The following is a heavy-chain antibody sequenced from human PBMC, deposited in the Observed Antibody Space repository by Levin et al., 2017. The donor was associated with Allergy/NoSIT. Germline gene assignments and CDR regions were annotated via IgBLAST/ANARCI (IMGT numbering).Heavy chain of an antibody. CDR1: GGSISSSSYY. CDR2: IYYSGST. J-gene: IGHJ4*02. V-gene: IGHV4-39*07. Sequence: SETLSLTCTVSGGSISSSSYYWGWIRQPPGKGLEWIGSIYYSGSTYYNPSLKSRVTISVDTSKNQFSLKLSSVTAADTAVYYCARGGGTIVGDFDYWGQGTLVTVSS. D-gene: IGHD3-3*01. CDR3: ARGGGTIVGDFDY.